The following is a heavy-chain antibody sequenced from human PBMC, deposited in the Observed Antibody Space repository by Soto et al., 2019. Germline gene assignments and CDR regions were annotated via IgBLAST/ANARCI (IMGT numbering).Heavy chain of an antibody. J-gene: IGHJ4*02. Sequence: QVQLQESGPGLVKPSQTLSLTCTVSGGSISSGGYYWSWIRQHPGKGLEWTGYIYYSGRTYYIPSIKSRVTRSVDPSKKQFSLKLSSVTAAARAVYYCARVREYYDYNWGSYRYTFDYGGQGSLVTVSS. CDR1: GGSISSGGYY. CDR3: ARVREYYDYNWGSYRYTFDY. D-gene: IGHD3-16*02. V-gene: IGHV4-31*03. CDR2: IYYSGRT.